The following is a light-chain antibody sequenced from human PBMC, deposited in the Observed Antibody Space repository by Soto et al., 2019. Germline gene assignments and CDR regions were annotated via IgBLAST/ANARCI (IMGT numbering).Light chain of an antibody. J-gene: IGKJ2*02. CDR2: GAS. CDR3: QQYNNWPPST. CDR1: QSVSSN. V-gene: IGKV3-15*01. Sequence: EIVMTQSPATLSVSPGERATLSCRASQSVSSNLAWYQQKPGQAPRLLIYGASTRATGIPARFSGSGSGTEFTLTIRSLQSEDFAVYSCQQYNNWPPSTFGQGTKLEIK.